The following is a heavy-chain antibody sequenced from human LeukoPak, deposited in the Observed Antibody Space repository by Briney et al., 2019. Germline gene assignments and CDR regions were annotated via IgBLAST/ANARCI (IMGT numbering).Heavy chain of an antibody. V-gene: IGHV4-30-2*01. J-gene: IGHJ3*02. CDR2: IYHSGST. Sequence: PSETLSLTCTVSGGSISSGGYYWSWIRQPPGKGLEWIGYIYHSGSTYYNPSLKSRVTISVDRSKNQFSLKLSSVTAADAAVYYCARAPYYGSGRAGAFDIWGQGTMVTVSS. D-gene: IGHD3-10*01. CDR3: ARAPYYGSGRAGAFDI. CDR1: GGSISSGGYY.